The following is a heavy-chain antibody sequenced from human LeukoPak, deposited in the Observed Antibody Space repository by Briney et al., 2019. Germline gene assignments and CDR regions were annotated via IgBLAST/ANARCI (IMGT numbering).Heavy chain of an antibody. J-gene: IGHJ4*02. Sequence: SETLSLTCTVSGGSLSGYYWSWIRQPPGKGLEWIGYIYYSGSTNYNPSLKSRVTISVDTSKNQFSLKLSSVTAAATAVYYCARGGGKGLAIDYWGQGTLVTVSS. V-gene: IGHV4-59*01. CDR2: IYYSGST. D-gene: IGHD3/OR15-3a*01. CDR3: ARGGGKGLAIDY. CDR1: GGSLSGYY.